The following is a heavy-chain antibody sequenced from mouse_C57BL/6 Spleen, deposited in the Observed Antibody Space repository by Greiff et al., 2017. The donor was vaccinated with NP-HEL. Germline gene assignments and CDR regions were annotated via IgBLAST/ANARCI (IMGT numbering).Heavy chain of an antibody. CDR3: ARGNYYGSSWYFDV. V-gene: IGHV1-81*01. J-gene: IGHJ1*03. CDR2: IYPRSGNT. D-gene: IGHD1-1*01. Sequence: VQLQQSGAELARPGASVKLSCKASGYTFTSYGISWVKQRTGQGLEWIGEIYPRSGNTYYNEKFKGKATLTADKSSSTAYMELRSLTSEDSAVYFCARGNYYGSSWYFDVWGTGTTVTVSS. CDR1: GYTFTSYG.